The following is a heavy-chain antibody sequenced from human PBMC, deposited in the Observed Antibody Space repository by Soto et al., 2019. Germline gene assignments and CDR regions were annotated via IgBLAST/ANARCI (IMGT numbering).Heavy chain of an antibody. D-gene: IGHD1-20*01. CDR3: ARDNWNYFDY. Sequence: ASVKVSCKASGGTFSSYAISWVRQAPGQGLEWMGGIIPILGIANYAQKFQGRVTITAVKSTSTAYMELSSLRSEDTAVYYCARDNWNYFDYWGQGTLVTVSS. CDR1: GGTFSSYA. CDR2: IIPILGIA. J-gene: IGHJ4*02. V-gene: IGHV1-69*10.